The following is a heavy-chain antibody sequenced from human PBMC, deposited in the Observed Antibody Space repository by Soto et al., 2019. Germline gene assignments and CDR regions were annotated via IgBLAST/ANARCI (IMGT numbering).Heavy chain of an antibody. D-gene: IGHD3-22*01. CDR1: EFTFSNYA. Sequence: GSLRLSCAASEFTFSNYAMSWARQAPGKGLEWVSAISYGGGTTYYADSVKGRFTISRDNSKNTLYLQMNSLRAEDTAVYYCAKNPGYYYDSTGYHFDYWGQGTLVTVSS. CDR3: AKNPGYYYDSTGYHFDY. J-gene: IGHJ4*02. CDR2: ISYGGGTT. V-gene: IGHV3-23*01.